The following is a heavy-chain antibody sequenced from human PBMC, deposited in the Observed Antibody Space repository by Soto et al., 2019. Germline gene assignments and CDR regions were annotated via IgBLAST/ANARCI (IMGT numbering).Heavy chain of an antibody. CDR3: ARHRSSSYGMDV. CDR2: IYYSGTT. CDR1: GGSINSGDYY. V-gene: IGHV4-30-4*01. J-gene: IGHJ6*02. D-gene: IGHD3-16*02. Sequence: PSETLSLTCTVSGGSINSGDYYWSWICQPPGKGLEWIGYIYYSGTTYYNPSLKSRVTISVDTSKNQFSLKLSSVTAADTAVYYCARHRSSSYGMDVWGQGTTVTVSS.